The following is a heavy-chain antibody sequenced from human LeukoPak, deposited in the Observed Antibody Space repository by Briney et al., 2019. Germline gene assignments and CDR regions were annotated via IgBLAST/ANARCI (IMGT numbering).Heavy chain of an antibody. J-gene: IGHJ6*04. Sequence: GRSLRLSCAASGFTFSSYAMHWVRQAPGKGLEWVAVISYDGSNKYYADSVKGRFTISRDNSKYTLYLQMNSLRAEDTAVYYCAREYSGYDYGMDVWGKGTTVTVSS. CDR2: ISYDGSNK. CDR1: GFTFSSYA. D-gene: IGHD1-26*01. CDR3: AREYSGYDYGMDV. V-gene: IGHV3-30*04.